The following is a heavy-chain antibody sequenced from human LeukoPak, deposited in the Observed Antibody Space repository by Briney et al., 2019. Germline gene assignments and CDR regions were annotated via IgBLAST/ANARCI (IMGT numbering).Heavy chain of an antibody. CDR3: ARAGVERFLEWLSTYYYGMDV. V-gene: IGHV1-8*01. J-gene: IGHJ6*02. D-gene: IGHD3-3*01. CDR2: MNPNSGNT. CDR1: GCTFTSYD. Sequence: ASVKVSCKASGCTFTSYDINWVRQATGQGLEWMGWMNPNSGNTGYAQKFQGRVTMTRNTSISTAYMELSSLRSEDTAVYYCARAGVERFLEWLSTYYYGMDVWGQGTTVTVSS.